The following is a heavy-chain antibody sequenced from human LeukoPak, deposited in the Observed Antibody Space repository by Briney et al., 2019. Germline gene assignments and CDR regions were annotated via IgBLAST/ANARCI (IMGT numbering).Heavy chain of an antibody. CDR2: INPNSGGT. CDR1: GYTFTDYY. D-gene: IGHD5-18*01. J-gene: IGHJ4*02. V-gene: IGHV1-2*02. Sequence: ASVKVSCKASGYTFTDYYMHWVRQAPGQGLEWMGWINPNSGGTNYAQKFQGRVTMTRDTSISTAYMELSSLRSDDTAIYYCAFEGYNYGYNWGQGTLVTVSS. CDR3: AFEGYNYGYN.